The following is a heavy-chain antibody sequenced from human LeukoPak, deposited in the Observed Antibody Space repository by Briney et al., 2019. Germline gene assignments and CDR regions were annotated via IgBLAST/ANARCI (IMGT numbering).Heavy chain of an antibody. CDR1: GGSFSGYY. Sequence: SETLSLTCAVYGGSFSGYYWSWIRQPPGKGLEWIGEINHSGSTNYNPSLKSRVTISPDTSKNQFSLKLGSVTAADTVLYYCARSGYGPGCHFSIWGQGTMVTVSS. CDR3: ARSGYGPGCHFSI. CDR2: INHSGST. J-gene: IGHJ3*02. D-gene: IGHD3-10*01. V-gene: IGHV4-34*01.